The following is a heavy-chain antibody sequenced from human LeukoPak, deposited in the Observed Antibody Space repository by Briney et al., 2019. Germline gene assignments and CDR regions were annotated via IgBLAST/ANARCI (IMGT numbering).Heavy chain of an antibody. V-gene: IGHV4-59*08. CDR3: ARHLEYYYDSSGYQYYFDY. D-gene: IGHD3-22*01. CDR2: IYYSGST. Sequence: MPSETLSLTCTVSGGSISSYYWSWIRQPPGKGLEWIGYIYYSGSTNYNPSLKSRVTISVDTSKNQFSLKLSSVTAADTAVYYCARHLEYYYDSSGYQYYFDYWGQGTLVTVSS. CDR1: GGSISSYY. J-gene: IGHJ4*02.